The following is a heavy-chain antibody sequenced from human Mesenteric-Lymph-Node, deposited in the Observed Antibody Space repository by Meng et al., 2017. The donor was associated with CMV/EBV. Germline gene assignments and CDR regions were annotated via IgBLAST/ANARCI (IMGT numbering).Heavy chain of an antibody. CDR2: ISSSSSYI. CDR3: ARDVNNWFDP. Sequence: GESLKISCAASGFTFSSYSMNWVRQAPGKGLEWVSSISSSSSYIYYVDSVKGRFTISRDNAKNSLYLQMNSLRAEDTAVYYCARDVNNWFDPWGQGTLVTVSS. CDR1: GFTFSSYS. V-gene: IGHV3-21*01. J-gene: IGHJ5*02.